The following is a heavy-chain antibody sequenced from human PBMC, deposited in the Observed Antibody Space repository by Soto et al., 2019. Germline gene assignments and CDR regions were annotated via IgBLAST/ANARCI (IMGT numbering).Heavy chain of an antibody. V-gene: IGHV4-59*01. CDR2: IYYSGST. CDR3: ARDHGYNHWGWFDP. D-gene: IGHD5-12*01. CDR1: GGSISSYY. J-gene: IGHJ5*02. Sequence: PSETLSLTCTVSGGSISSYYWSWIRQLPGKGLEWLGYIYYSGSTNYNPSLKSRVTISVDTSKNQFSLKLSSVTAADTAVYYCARDHGYNHWGWFDPWSQGTLVTVSS.